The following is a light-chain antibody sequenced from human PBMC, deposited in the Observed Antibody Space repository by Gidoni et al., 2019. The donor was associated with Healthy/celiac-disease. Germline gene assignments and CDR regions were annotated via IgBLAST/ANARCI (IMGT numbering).Light chain of an antibody. CDR1: QSVSSN. V-gene: IGKV3-15*01. CDR3: QQYNKGCS. Sequence: EIVMTQSPATLSVSPGERATLSCRASQSVSSNLAWYQQKPGQAPRLLIYGASTRATGIPARFSGSGSGTEFTLTISSLQSEDFAVYYCQQYNKGCSFGQXTKLEIK. CDR2: GAS. J-gene: IGKJ2*04.